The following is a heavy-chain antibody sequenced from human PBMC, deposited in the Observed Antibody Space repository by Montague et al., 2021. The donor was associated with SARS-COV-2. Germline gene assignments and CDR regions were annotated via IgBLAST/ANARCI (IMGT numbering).Heavy chain of an antibody. CDR2: TYYRSKWYN. J-gene: IGHJ6*02. V-gene: IGHV6-1*01. CDR3: AREQQWLGAGYYYYGMDV. CDR1: GDSVSSNSAA. D-gene: IGHD6-19*01. Sequence: CAISGDSVSSNSAAWNWIRQSPSRGLEWLGRTYYRSKWYNDYALXXKSRITINPDTSKNQFSLQLNSVTPEDTAVYYCAREQQWLGAGYYYYGMDVWGQGTTVTVSS.